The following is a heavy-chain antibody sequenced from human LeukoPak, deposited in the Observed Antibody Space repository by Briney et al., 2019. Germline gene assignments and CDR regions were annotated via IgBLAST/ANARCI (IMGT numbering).Heavy chain of an antibody. CDR1: GGSFSSYS. Sequence: SETLSLTCALYGGSFSSYSWSWTWIRQTPEKRLEWIGEIIEKGNANYNPSLKSRVTIDLDTSKNQFSLKLTSMTAADTAMYYCARGYYPPRWYFDLWGRGTLVTVSS. J-gene: IGHJ2*01. V-gene: IGHV4-34*01. CDR3: ARGYYPPRWYFDL. D-gene: IGHD3-10*01. CDR2: IIEKGNA.